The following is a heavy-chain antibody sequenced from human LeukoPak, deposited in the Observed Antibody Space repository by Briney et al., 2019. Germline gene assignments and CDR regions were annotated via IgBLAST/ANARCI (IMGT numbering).Heavy chain of an antibody. V-gene: IGHV1-8*03. Sequence: ASVKVSCKASGYTFTSYDINWVRQATGQGLEWMGWMNPNSGNTGYAQKFQGRVTITRSTSISTAYMELSSLRSEDTAVYYCARALKLERHKHGGIDPWGQGTLVTVSS. J-gene: IGHJ5*02. CDR1: GYTFTSYD. D-gene: IGHD1-1*01. CDR3: ARALKLERHKHGGIDP. CDR2: MNPNSGNT.